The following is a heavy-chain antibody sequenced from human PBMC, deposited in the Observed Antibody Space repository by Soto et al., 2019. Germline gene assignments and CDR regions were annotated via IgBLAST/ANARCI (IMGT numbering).Heavy chain of an antibody. D-gene: IGHD3-3*01. CDR1: GGSISSGGYY. V-gene: IGHV4-31*09. CDR3: SRSSVFTIFGVVTPTPVDY. J-gene: IGHJ4*02. CDR2: IYYSGST. Sequence: ASETLSLTCTVSGGSISSGGYYWSWIRQHPGKGLEWIGYIYYSGSTNYNPSLKSRVTISVDKSKNQFSLKLSSVTAADTAVYYCSRSSVFTIFGVVTPTPVDYWGQGTLVTVSS.